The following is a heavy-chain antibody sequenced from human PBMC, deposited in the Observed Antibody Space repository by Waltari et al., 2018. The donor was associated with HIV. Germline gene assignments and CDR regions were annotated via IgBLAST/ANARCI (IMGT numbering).Heavy chain of an antibody. CDR3: TDSYY. CDR1: GLNFSGSA. CDR2: IRTKSNNYAT. V-gene: IGHV3-73*02. D-gene: IGHD3-10*01. Sequence: EVQVVESGGGLVQPGGSLKLSCAASGLNFSGSALHWVRQASGEGLEWVGRIRTKSNNYATAYGVSVEGRFIISRDDSKNTAYLQMSSLKIEDSAVYYCTDSYYWGQGTLVTVSP. J-gene: IGHJ4*01.